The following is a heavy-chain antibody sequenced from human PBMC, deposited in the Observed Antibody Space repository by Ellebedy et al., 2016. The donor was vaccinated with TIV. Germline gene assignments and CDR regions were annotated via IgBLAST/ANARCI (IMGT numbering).Heavy chain of an antibody. D-gene: IGHD6-19*01. CDR2: IHPSDSTT. J-gene: IGHJ6*02. Sequence: GEFLKISCMGSGYRFSGYWIAWVRQMPGKGLEWMGLIHPSDSTTNYSPSFQGQVTISADKSSDTAYLQWSSLKASDTAMYYCARSRMLGWFFYFYSGMDVWGPGTTVTVSS. CDR3: ARSRMLGWFFYFYSGMDV. CDR1: GYRFSGYW. V-gene: IGHV5-51*01.